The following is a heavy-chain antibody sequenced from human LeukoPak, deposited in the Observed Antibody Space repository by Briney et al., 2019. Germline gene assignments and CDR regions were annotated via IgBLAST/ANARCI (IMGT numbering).Heavy chain of an antibody. V-gene: IGHV4-39*07. CDR3: ARETSGSYYNS. CDR1: DDSMRSDSYY. CDR2: ISNRGRT. J-gene: IGHJ4*02. D-gene: IGHD1-26*01. Sequence: SETLSLTRAVSDDSMRSDSYYWGWTRQSPGKALEWIGSISNRGRTLYNPSLKSRVTLSIDTSQNQFSLRLNSVTAADTAVYYCARETSGSYYNSWGQGTLVIVSS.